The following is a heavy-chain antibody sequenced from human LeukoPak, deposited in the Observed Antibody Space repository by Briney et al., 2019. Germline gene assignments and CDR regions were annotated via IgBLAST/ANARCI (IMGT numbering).Heavy chain of an antibody. J-gene: IGHJ4*02. CDR3: ARYKVAYFDY. CDR1: GGSISSSSYY. V-gene: IGHV4-39*01. Sequence: PSETLSLTCTVSGGSISSSSYYWGWIRQPPGKGLEWIGSIYYSGSTYYNPSLKSRVTISVDTSKNQFSLKLSSVTAADTAVYYRARYKVAYFDYWGQGTLVTVSS. D-gene: IGHD5-12*01. CDR2: IYYSGST.